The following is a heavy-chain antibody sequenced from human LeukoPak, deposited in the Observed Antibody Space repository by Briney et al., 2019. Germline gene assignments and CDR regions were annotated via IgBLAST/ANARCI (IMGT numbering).Heavy chain of an antibody. V-gene: IGHV3-7*03. J-gene: IGHJ4*02. CDR2: IKHDGSEK. D-gene: IGHD3-3*01. CDR1: GFTFSNYW. CDR3: AKGASRMYYDFWSQGFDY. Sequence: GGSLRLSCAGSGFTFSNYWMSWVRQAPGKGLQWVANIKHDGSEKYYVESVRGRFTISRDNAKNSLYLQMNSLRAEDMALYYCAKGASRMYYDFWSQGFDYWGQGTLVTVSS.